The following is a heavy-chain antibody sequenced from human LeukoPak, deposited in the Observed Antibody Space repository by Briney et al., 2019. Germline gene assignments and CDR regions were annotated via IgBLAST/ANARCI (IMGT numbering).Heavy chain of an antibody. Sequence: GGSLRLSCAASGFTFDNYNMNWVRQAPGKGLEWDSSISSISSHIYYVDSVKGRFSISRDNAKNSVYLQMNSLRVEDTALYYCARASSAYDSALNYYYGMDVWGKGTTVTVSS. J-gene: IGHJ6*04. CDR2: ISSISSHI. CDR1: GFTFDNYN. V-gene: IGHV3-21*06. CDR3: ARASSAYDSALNYYYGMDV. D-gene: IGHD5-12*01.